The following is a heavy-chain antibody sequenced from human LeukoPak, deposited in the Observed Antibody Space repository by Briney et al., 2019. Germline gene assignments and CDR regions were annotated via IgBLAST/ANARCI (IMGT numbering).Heavy chain of an antibody. CDR1: GFTFSTYW. D-gene: IGHD4-23*01. J-gene: IGHJ3*01. CDR2: IRSDGSTT. V-gene: IGHV3-74*01. Sequence: PGGSLRLSCAASGFTFSTYWMHWVRHAPGKGLEWVSRIRSDGSTTDYADSVKGRFIISRDKAKNTLYLQMNSLRAEDTAGYYCGRENWDNSGNCFAFDLGGRGTVVTVSS. CDR3: GRENWDNSGNCFAFDL.